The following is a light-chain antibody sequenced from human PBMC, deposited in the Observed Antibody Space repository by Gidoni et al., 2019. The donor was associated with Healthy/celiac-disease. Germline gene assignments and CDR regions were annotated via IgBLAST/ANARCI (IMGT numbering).Light chain of an antibody. V-gene: IGKV1-39*01. CDR2: AAS. Sequence: DIQMTHSPSSMSASVGDRVTITCRASQSSSSYLNWYQQKPGKAPKLLIYAASSLQSGVPSRFSGSGSGTDFTLTISSLQPEDFATYYCQQSYSTLPITFGQGTRLEIK. CDR1: QSSSSY. J-gene: IGKJ5*01. CDR3: QQSYSTLPIT.